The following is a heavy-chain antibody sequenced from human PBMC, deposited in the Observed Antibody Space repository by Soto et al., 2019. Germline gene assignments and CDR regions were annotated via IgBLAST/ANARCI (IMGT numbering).Heavy chain of an antibody. J-gene: IGHJ6*03. D-gene: IGHD1-7*01. V-gene: IGHV4-59*01. CDR2: IYYSGST. CDR1: GGSISSYY. CDR3: ARATGTTSSYYYYYMDV. Sequence: SETLSLTCTVSGGSISSYYWSWIRQPPGKGLEWIGYIYYSGSTNYNPSLKSRVTISVDTSKNQFSLKLSSVTAADTAVYYCARATGTTSSYYYYYMDVWGKETTVTVSS.